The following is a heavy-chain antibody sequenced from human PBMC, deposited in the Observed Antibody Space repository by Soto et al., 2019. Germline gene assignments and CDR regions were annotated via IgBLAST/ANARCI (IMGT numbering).Heavy chain of an antibody. D-gene: IGHD6-13*01. CDR1: GGTFSSYA. CDR2: IIPIFGTA. CDR3: ARGPVSYSSSWYDTYYYGMDV. Sequence: ASVKVSWKASGGTFSSYAISWVRQAPGQGLEWMGGIIPIFGTANYAQKFQGRVTITADESTSTAYMELSSLRSEDTAVYYCARGPVSYSSSWYDTYYYGMDVWGQGTTVTVSS. V-gene: IGHV1-69*13. J-gene: IGHJ6*02.